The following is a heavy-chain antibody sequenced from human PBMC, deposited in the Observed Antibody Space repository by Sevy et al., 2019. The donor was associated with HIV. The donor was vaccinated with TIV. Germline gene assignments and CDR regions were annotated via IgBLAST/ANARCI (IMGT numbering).Heavy chain of an antibody. J-gene: IGHJ5*02. CDR1: GFTLSSYA. D-gene: IGHD2-8*02. CDR3: AKALVETEDKNEFDP. CDR2: ISISGADK. V-gene: IGHV3-23*01. Sequence: GSLRLSCAASGFTLSSYAMSWVRQAPGKGLEWVSSISISGADKYYADSVKGRFTISGDNSQNRLYLQMNSLRAEDTALYYCAKALVETEDKNEFDPWGQGTLVTVSS.